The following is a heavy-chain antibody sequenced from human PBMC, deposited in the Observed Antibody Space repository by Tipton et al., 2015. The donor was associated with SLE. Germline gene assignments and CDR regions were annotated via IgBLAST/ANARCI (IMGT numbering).Heavy chain of an antibody. CDR3: ARRASNKAFDV. CDR1: GYRFPNYW. V-gene: IGHV5-51*03. CDR2: IYSGDSDT. D-gene: IGHD2/OR15-2a*01. J-gene: IGHJ3*01. Sequence: QLVQSGAEVKESGESLKISCKGYGYRFPNYWIGWVRQLPGRGLEWMGIIYSGDSDTRYSPSFQGQVTISVDKSINTAYLQWRSLNASDTAVYYCARRASNKAFDVWGQGTLVTVSS.